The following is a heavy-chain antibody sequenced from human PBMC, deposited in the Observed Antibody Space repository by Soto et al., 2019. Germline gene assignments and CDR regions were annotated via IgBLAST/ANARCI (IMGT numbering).Heavy chain of an antibody. CDR2: IYYSGST. D-gene: IGHD6-13*01. CDR3: ARYIAASGTYYFDY. V-gene: IGHV4-59*12. CDR1: GGSISSYY. Sequence: SETLSLTCTVSGGSISSYYWSWIRPSPGKGLEWIGYIYYSGSTKYNPSLKSRVTISVDTSKNQFSLKLSSVTAADTAVYYCARYIAASGTYYFDYWGQGRMVTVSS. J-gene: IGHJ4*02.